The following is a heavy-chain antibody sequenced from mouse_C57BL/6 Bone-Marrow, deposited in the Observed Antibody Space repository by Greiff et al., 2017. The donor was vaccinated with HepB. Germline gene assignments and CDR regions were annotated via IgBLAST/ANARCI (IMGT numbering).Heavy chain of an antibody. CDR2: IHPNSGST. J-gene: IGHJ1*03. Sequence: VQLQQPGAELVKPGASVKLSCKASGYTFTSYWMHWVKQRPGQGLEWIGMIHPNSGSTNYNEKFKSKATLTVDKSSSTAYMQLSSLTSEDYAVYYCVSIYYGSRGWYFDVWGTGTTVTVSS. V-gene: IGHV1-64*01. CDR1: GYTFTSYW. CDR3: VSIYYGSRGWYFDV. D-gene: IGHD1-1*01.